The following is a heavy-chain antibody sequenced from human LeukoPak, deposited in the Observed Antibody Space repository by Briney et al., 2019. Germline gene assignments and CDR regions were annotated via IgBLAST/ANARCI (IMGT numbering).Heavy chain of an antibody. J-gene: IGHJ4*02. D-gene: IGHD3-22*01. Sequence: ASVKVSCKASGYTFTGYYMHWVRQAPGQGLEWMGWINPNSGGTNYAQKFQGRVTMTRDTSISTAYMELSRLRSDDTAVYYCARARYYDSSGYYSYYFDYWGQGTLVTVSS. V-gene: IGHV1-2*02. CDR1: GYTFTGYY. CDR3: ARARYYDSSGYYSYYFDY. CDR2: INPNSGGT.